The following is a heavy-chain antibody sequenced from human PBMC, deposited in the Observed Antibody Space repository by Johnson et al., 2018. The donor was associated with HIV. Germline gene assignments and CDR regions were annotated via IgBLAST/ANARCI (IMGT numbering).Heavy chain of an antibody. V-gene: IGHV3-11*04. Sequence: VQLVESGGGLVKPGGSLRLSCAASGFKFSVYHMSWIRQAPGKGLEWVSYISSGGRTIYYADSVKGRFTISRDNAKNSLYLQMNSLRTKDTAVYYCAKDGGGLQFYPDAFDSWGQGTMVTVSS. CDR3: AKDGGGLQFYPDAFDS. CDR2: ISSGGRTI. D-gene: IGHD3-3*01. CDR1: GFKFSVYH. J-gene: IGHJ3*02.